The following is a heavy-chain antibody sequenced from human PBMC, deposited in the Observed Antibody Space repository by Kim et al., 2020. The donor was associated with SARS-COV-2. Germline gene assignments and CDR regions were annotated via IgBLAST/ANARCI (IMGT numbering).Heavy chain of an antibody. J-gene: IGHJ6*02. V-gene: IGHV3-23*01. Sequence: GGSLRLSCAASGFTISSYAMSWVRQAPGKGLEWVSAISGSVTSTYYADSVKGRFTISRDKSKNTLYLQMNSLRAEDTAVYYCASASMVGQYYYGMDVWGQGTTVIVPS. CDR1: GFTISSYA. CDR3: ASASMVGQYYYGMDV. D-gene: IGHD3-10*01. CDR2: ISGSVTST.